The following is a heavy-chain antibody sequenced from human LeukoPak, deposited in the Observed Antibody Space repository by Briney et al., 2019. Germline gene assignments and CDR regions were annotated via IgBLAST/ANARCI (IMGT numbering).Heavy chain of an antibody. V-gene: IGHV3-49*03. CDR1: GFTFGDYL. D-gene: IGHD6-19*01. Sequence: GGSLRLSCTASGFTFGDYLMSWFRQAPGKGLEWIGFISGGTTEYAASVKGRFTISRDDSTSIAYLQMNSLTTEDTAVYYCSRGSGWLSVYWSQGTLVTVSS. CDR3: SRGSGWLSVY. J-gene: IGHJ4*02. CDR2: ISGGTT.